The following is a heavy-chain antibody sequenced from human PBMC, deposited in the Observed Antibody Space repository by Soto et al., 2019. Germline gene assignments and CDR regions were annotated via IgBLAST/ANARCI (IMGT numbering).Heavy chain of an antibody. V-gene: IGHV4-59*12. CDR3: ARHSSGWYYFDY. CDR2: IYYSVST. CDR1: GGSISSYY. Sequence: SETLSLTCTVSGGSISSYYWSWIRQPPGKGLEWIGYIYYSVSTNNNPSLSSRVTISVDTSKNQFSLKVSSVTAADTAVYYCARHSSGWYYFDYWGLGTLVTVSS. D-gene: IGHD6-19*01. J-gene: IGHJ4*02.